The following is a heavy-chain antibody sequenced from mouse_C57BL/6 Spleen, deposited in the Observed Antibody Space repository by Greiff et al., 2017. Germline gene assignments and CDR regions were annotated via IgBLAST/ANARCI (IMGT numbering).Heavy chain of an antibody. CDR1: GYTFTDYY. CDR3: ARSHYYGSSHWFAY. Sequence: QVQLKESGAELVRPGASVKLSCKASGYTFTDYYINWVKQRPGQGLEWIARIYPGSGNTYYNEKFKGKATLTAEKSSSTAYMQLSSLTSEDSAVYFCARSHYYGSSHWFAYWGQGTLVTVSA. V-gene: IGHV1-76*01. J-gene: IGHJ3*01. D-gene: IGHD1-1*01. CDR2: IYPGSGNT.